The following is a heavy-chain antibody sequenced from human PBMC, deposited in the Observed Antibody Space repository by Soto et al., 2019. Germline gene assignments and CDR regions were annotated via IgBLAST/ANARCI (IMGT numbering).Heavy chain of an antibody. J-gene: IGHJ6*02. CDR1: GFTFSSYD. Sequence: GGSLRLSCAASGFTFSSYDMHWVRQATGKGLEWVSAIGTAGDTYYPGSVKGRFTISRENAKNSLYLQMNSLRAGDTAVYYGAREYSSSSYYGMDVWGQGTTVTVSS. CDR3: AREYSSSSYYGMDV. D-gene: IGHD6-6*01. CDR2: IGTAGDT. V-gene: IGHV3-13*01.